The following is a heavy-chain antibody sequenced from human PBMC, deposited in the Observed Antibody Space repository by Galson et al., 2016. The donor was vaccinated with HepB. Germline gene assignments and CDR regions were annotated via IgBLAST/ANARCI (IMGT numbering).Heavy chain of an antibody. CDR3: ARDPYCGGDCNSPRYFDL. Sequence: SLRLSCAASGFTFSSYSMYWVRQAPGKGLDWVSYISTGGTTIYYADSVKGRFTISRDNAKNLLYLQMNSLRVEDTAVYYCARDPYCGGDCNSPRYFDLWGRGTLVTVSS. CDR1: GFTFSSYS. D-gene: IGHD2-21*02. CDR2: ISTGGTTI. J-gene: IGHJ2*01. V-gene: IGHV3-48*04.